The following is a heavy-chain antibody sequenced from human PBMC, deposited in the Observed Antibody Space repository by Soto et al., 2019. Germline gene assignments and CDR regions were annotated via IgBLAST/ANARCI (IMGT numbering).Heavy chain of an antibody. CDR1: GGTFSSYA. V-gene: IGHV1-69*12. Sequence: QVQLVQSGAEVKKPGSSVKVSCKASGGTFSSYAISWVRQAPGQGLEWMGGIIPIVGTANYAQKFQGRVTMTAEESTSMAYMELGGRRSEDTAVYYCASPMGGWPRGTPYFDSWGQGTVVTVSS. D-gene: IGHD6-19*01. CDR3: ASPMGGWPRGTPYFDS. CDR2: IIPIVGTA. J-gene: IGHJ4*02.